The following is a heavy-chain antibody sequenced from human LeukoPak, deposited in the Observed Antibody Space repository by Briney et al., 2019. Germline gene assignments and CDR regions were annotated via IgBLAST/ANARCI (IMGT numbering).Heavy chain of an antibody. CDR2: IIPIFGIA. CDR3: ASPGGYSYGRDGFDY. V-gene: IGHV1-69*04. Sequence: SVTVSCMASGGTFRSYAISWVRQATGQGLDWMGRIIPIFGIANYAQKFQGRVTITADKSTSTAYMELSSLRSEDTAVYYCASPGGYSYGRDGFDYWGQGTLVTVSS. J-gene: IGHJ4*02. D-gene: IGHD5-18*01. CDR1: GGTFRSYA.